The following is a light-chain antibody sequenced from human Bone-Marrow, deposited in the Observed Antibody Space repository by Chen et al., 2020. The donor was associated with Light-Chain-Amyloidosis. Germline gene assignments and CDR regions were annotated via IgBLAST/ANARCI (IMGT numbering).Light chain of an antibody. CDR2: AVS. J-gene: IGLJ1*01. Sequence: QSALTQPASVSGSPGPSITISCPGTSGDVGTYNSVSWYQQHPGKAPKVMIYAVSNRPAGVSNRFSGSKSGNTASLTISGLQAEDEADYYCSSFTSSSSYVFGPGTKVTVL. V-gene: IGLV2-14*01. CDR1: SGDVGTYNS. CDR3: SSFTSSSSYV.